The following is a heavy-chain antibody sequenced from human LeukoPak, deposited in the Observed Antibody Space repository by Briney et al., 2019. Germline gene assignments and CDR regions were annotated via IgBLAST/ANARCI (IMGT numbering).Heavy chain of an antibody. Sequence: ASVKVSCKASGGTFSSYGISWVRQAPGQGLEWMGWISAYNGNTNYAQKLQGRVTMTTDTSTSTAYMELRSLRSDDTAVYYCARERGYYGSGSYPSAILYWGQGTLVTVSS. CDR1: GGTFSSYG. D-gene: IGHD3-10*01. CDR2: ISAYNGNT. CDR3: ARERGYYGSGSYPSAILY. J-gene: IGHJ4*02. V-gene: IGHV1-18*01.